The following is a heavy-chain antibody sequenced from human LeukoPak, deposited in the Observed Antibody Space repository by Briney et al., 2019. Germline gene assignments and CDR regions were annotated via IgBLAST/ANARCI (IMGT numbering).Heavy chain of an antibody. CDR3: ARYCSSTSCSSDYYYYMDV. J-gene: IGHJ6*03. CDR2: ISSSSSYI. V-gene: IGHV3-21*01. CDR1: GFTFSSYS. Sequence: GGSLRLSCAASGFTFSSYSMNWFRQAPEKGLEWVSSISSSSSYIYYADSVKGRFTISRDNAKNSLYLQMNSLRAEDTAVYHCARYCSSTSCSSDYYYYMDVWGKGTTVTVSS. D-gene: IGHD2-2*01.